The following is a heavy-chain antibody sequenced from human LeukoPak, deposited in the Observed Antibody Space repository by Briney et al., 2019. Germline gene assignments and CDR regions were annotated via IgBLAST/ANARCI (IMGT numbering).Heavy chain of an antibody. V-gene: IGHV3-48*03. J-gene: IGHJ1*01. D-gene: IGHD6-19*01. Sequence: GGSLRLSCAASGFTFSSYEMNWVRQAPGKGLEWVSYISSSGSTTYYADSVKGRFTFSRDNSKNTLYLQMNSLRAEDTAVYYCTRNSGWYGLSWGQGTLVTVSS. CDR2: ISSSGSTT. CDR1: GFTFSSYE. CDR3: TRNSGWYGLS.